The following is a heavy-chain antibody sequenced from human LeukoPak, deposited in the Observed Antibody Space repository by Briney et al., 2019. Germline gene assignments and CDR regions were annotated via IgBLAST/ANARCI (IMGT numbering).Heavy chain of an antibody. CDR2: ISGSGGST. Sequence: GGSLRLSCAASGFTFSSHAMSWVRQAPGKGLEWVSAISGSGGSTYYADSVKGRFTISRDNSKNTLYLQMNSLRAEDTAVYYCAKLTAAEDYFDYWGQGTLVTVSS. CDR1: GFTFSSHA. J-gene: IGHJ4*02. CDR3: AKLTAAEDYFDY. V-gene: IGHV3-23*01. D-gene: IGHD6-13*01.